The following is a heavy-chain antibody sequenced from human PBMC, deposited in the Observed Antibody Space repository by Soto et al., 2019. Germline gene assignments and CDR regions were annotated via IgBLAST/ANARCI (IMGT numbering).Heavy chain of an antibody. J-gene: IGHJ3*01. V-gene: IGHV5-51*01. CDR2: IYPGDSDT. D-gene: IGHD3-10*01. CDR1: GYSFAGYW. CDR3: ARLPGVRGVFDGFNV. Sequence: GESLKISCKGSGYSFAGYWIGWVRQMPGKGLDWMGVIYPGDSDTRYSPSFHGQVTISADKSISTAYLQWSSLKASDTAMYFCARLPGVRGVFDGFNVWGQGPMVTVSS.